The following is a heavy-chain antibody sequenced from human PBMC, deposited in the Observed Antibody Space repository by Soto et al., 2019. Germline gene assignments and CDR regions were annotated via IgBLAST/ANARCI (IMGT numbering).Heavy chain of an antibody. Sequence: PGESLKISCKGSGYSFTSYWIGWVRQMPGKGLEWMGIIYPGDSDTRYSPSFQGQVTISADKSISTAYLQWSSLKASDTAMYYCARIIQTIVVVPAAPGPYFDYWGQGTLVTVSS. J-gene: IGHJ4*02. CDR3: ARIIQTIVVVPAAPGPYFDY. CDR1: GYSFTSYW. D-gene: IGHD2-2*01. CDR2: IYPGDSDT. V-gene: IGHV5-51*01.